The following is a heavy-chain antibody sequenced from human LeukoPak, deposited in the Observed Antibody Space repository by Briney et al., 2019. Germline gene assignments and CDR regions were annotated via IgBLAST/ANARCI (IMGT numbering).Heavy chain of an antibody. Sequence: GGSLRLSCAASGFTVSDNYMTWVRQAPRKGLEWVSVIYSGGGTYYADSVKGRFTISRDNSKNTLYLQMNSLGAEDTAVYYCARAGYYGLNAFDIWGQGTRVTVSS. V-gene: IGHV3-53*01. CDR1: GFTVSDNY. CDR2: IYSGGGT. D-gene: IGHD1-26*01. CDR3: ARAGYYGLNAFDI. J-gene: IGHJ3*02.